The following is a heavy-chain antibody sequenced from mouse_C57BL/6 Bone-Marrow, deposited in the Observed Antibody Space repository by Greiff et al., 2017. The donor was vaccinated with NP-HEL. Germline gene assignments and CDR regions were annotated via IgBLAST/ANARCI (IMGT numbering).Heavy chain of an antibody. J-gene: IGHJ3*01. D-gene: IGHD2-10*01. CDR1: GYTFTSYW. CDR2: IYPGNSDT. Sequence: VQLQQSGTVLARPGASVRMSCKTSGYTFTSYWMHWVKQRPGQGLEWIGAIYPGNSDTSYNQKFKGKAKLTAVTSASTAYMELSILTNEDSAVYYCTRPYYRNYWFAYWGQGTLVTVSA. V-gene: IGHV1-5*01. CDR3: TRPYYRNYWFAY.